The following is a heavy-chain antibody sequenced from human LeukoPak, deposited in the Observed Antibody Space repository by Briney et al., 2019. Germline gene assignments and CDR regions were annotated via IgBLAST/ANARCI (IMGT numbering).Heavy chain of an antibody. CDR1: GGSFSGYY. J-gene: IGHJ4*02. V-gene: IGHV4-59*01. Sequence: SETLSLTCAVYGGSFSGYYWSWIRQPPGKGLEWIGYIYYSGSTNYNPSLKSRVTISVDTSKNQFSLKLSSVTAADTAVYYCARVRDYDFWSGPSYFDYWGQGTLVTVSS. CDR3: ARVRDYDFWSGPSYFDY. D-gene: IGHD3-3*01. CDR2: IYYSGST.